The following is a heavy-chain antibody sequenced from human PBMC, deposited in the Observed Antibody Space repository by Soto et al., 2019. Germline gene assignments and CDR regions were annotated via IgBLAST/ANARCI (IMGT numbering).Heavy chain of an antibody. J-gene: IGHJ4*02. V-gene: IGHV3-53*02. CDR1: GFTVSSNY. Sequence: EVQLVETGGGLIQPGGSLRLSCAASGFTVSSNYMSWVRQAPGKGLKWVSVIYSGGSTYYADSVKGRFTISRDNSKSTLYLHMNSLRAVDTAVYYCARGSGSDPFDSWGQGTLVTVSS. CDR3: ARGSGSDPFDS. CDR2: IYSGGST. D-gene: IGHD3-10*01.